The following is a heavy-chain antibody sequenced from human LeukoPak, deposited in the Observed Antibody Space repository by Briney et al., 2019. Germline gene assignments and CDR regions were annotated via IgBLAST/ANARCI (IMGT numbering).Heavy chain of an antibody. CDR3: ARGPYYGGHLFDY. Sequence: GGSLRLSCAASGFIFTDYYMSWIRQAPGKGLEWVSYISSSSGTIYYADSVKGRLTISRDNAKSSLYLQMNSLRDEDTAVYYCARGPYYGGHLFDYWGQGTLVTVSS. D-gene: IGHD4-23*01. CDR1: GFIFTDYY. J-gene: IGHJ4*02. CDR2: ISSSSGTI. V-gene: IGHV3-11*04.